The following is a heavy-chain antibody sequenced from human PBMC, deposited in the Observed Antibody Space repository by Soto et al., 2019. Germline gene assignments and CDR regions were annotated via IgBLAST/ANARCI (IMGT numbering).Heavy chain of an antibody. Sequence: PSETLSLTCTVSGGSISSGGYYWSWIRQHPGKGLEWIGYIYYSGSTYYNPSLKSRVTISVDTSKNPFSLKLSSVTAADTAVYYCAREPYCSSNSCRNWFDPWGQGTLVTVSS. CDR3: AREPYCSSNSCRNWFDP. CDR1: GGSISSGGYY. CDR2: IYYSGST. D-gene: IGHD2-2*01. V-gene: IGHV4-31*03. J-gene: IGHJ5*02.